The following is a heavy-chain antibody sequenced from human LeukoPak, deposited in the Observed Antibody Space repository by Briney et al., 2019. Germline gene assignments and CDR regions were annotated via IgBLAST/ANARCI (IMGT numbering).Heavy chain of an antibody. V-gene: IGHV4-59*01. CDR1: GGSISSYY. J-gene: IGHJ4*02. D-gene: IGHD5-12*01. Sequence: SETLSLTRTVSGGSISSYYWSWIRQPPGKGLEWIGYIYYSGSTNYNPSLKSRVTISVDTSKNQFSLKLSSVTAADTAVYYCARSSSGYSYYFDYWGQGTLVTVSS. CDR3: ARSSSGYSYYFDY. CDR2: IYYSGST.